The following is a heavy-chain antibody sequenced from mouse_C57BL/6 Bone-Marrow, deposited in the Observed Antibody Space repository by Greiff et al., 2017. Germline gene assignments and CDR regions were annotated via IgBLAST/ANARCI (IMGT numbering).Heavy chain of an antibody. CDR3: LIWFAY. CDR1: GYTFTSYW. Sequence: QVQLKQPGAELVRPGTSVKLSCKASGYTFTSYWMHWVKQRPGQGLEWIGVIDPSDSYTNYNQKFKGKATLTVDTSSSTAYMQLSSLTSEDSAVYYCLIWFAYWGQGTLVTVSA. CDR2: IDPSDSYT. V-gene: IGHV1-59*01. J-gene: IGHJ3*01.